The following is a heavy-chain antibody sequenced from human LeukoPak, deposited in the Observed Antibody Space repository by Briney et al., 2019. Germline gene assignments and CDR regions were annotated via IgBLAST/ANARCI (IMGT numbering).Heavy chain of an antibody. CDR2: IYPGDSDT. D-gene: IGHD3-10*01. Sequence: GESLKISCKGSGYIFSSLWIGWVRQMPGKGLEWVGSIYPGDSDTTYSPSFQGQVTISADKSISTAYLQWSSLKASDTAMYYCARQYSGSRFDYWGQGTLVTVSS. CDR3: ARQYSGSRFDY. J-gene: IGHJ4*02. CDR1: GYIFSSLW. V-gene: IGHV5-51*01.